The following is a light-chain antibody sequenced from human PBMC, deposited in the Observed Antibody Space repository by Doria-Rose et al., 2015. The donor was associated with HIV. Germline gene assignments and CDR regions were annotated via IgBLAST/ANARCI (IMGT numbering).Light chain of an antibody. J-gene: IGKJ2*01. CDR3: MQALQTPYT. Sequence: TQSPLSRPVTPGQPASISCRSSQSLLHTIGYNYLDWYLQKPGQSPRLLIYLGSNRASGVPDRFSGSGSGTDFTLKISGVEAEDVGVYYCMQALQTPYTFGQGTKLEIK. V-gene: IGKV2-28*01. CDR1: QSLLHTIGYNY. CDR2: LGS.